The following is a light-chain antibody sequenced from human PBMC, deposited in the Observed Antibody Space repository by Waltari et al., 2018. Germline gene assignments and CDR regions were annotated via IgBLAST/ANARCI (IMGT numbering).Light chain of an antibody. CDR1: RFNIRSNA. CDR3: AAWDDSLNGHWV. J-gene: IGLJ3*02. CDR2: SND. V-gene: IGLV1-44*01. Sequence: QSVLTQPPSASETPGQRVTISCSGSRFNIRSNAVNWYQQLPGTAPKLLIYSNDQRPSGVPDRFSGSKSGTSASLAISGLQSEDEADYYCAAWDDSLNGHWVFGGGTKLTVL.